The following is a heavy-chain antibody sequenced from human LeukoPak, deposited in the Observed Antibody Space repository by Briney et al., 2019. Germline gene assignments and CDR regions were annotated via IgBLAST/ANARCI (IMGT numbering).Heavy chain of an antibody. J-gene: IGHJ4*02. CDR2: ISGSGDST. CDR3: AKVPPYDSSGYYFYYFDY. D-gene: IGHD3-22*01. CDR1: GFTFSSYA. Sequence: GGSLRLSCAASGFTFSSYAMSWVRQAPGKGLEWVSTISGSGDSTYYADSAKGRFTISRDNSKNTLYLQMNSLRAEDTAVYYCAKVPPYDSSGYYFYYFDYWGQGTLVTVSS. V-gene: IGHV3-23*01.